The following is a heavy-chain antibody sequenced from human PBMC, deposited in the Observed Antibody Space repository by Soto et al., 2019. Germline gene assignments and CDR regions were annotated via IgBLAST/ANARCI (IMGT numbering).Heavy chain of an antibody. CDR3: AHRSPEYSSGWYSY. D-gene: IGHD6-19*01. CDR2: IYWNDDK. J-gene: IGHJ4*02. V-gene: IGHV2-5*01. Sequence: QITLKESGPTLVKPTQTLTLTCTFSGFSLSTSGVGVGWIRQPPGKALEWLALIYWNDDKRYSPSLKSRLTITKDHSKNQVVPTMTNMDPVDTATYYCAHRSPEYSSGWYSYWGQGTLVTVSS. CDR1: GFSLSTSGVG.